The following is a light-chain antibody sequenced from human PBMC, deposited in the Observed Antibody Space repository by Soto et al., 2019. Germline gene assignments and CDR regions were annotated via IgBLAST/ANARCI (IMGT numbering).Light chain of an antibody. CDR1: QGISSY. CDR3: QQLNSYPWT. V-gene: IGKV1-9*01. Sequence: DIQLTQSPSSLSASLGDRVTITCRASQGISSYLAWYQQKPGQAPKLLIYAASTLQSGVPSRFSGSGSGTEFTITISSLQPEDFAAYYCQQLNSYPWTFGGGTKVEIK. J-gene: IGKJ4*01. CDR2: AAS.